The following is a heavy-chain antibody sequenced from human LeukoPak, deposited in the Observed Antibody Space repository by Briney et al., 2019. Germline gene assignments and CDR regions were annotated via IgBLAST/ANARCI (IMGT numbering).Heavy chain of an antibody. CDR3: ARAPRGYCTNGVCLNWFDP. J-gene: IGHJ5*02. Sequence: PSETLSLTCTVSGGSISSSSYYWGWIRQPPGKGLEWIGSIYYIGSTYYNPSLKSRVTISVDTSKNQFSLKLSSVTAADTAVYYCARAPRGYCTNGVCLNWFDPWGQGTLVTVSS. CDR2: IYYIGST. V-gene: IGHV4-39*07. D-gene: IGHD2-8*01. CDR1: GGSISSSSYY.